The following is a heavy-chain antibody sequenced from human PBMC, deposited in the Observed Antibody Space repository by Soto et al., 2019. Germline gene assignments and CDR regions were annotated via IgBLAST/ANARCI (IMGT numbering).Heavy chain of an antibody. J-gene: IGHJ5*02. Sequence: QVQLVQSGAEVKKPGSSVRVSCKASGGSFSYYAISWVRQAPGQGLEWMGGIIPFSAAANYAQKFQDRVTITADESTRMVYMELSSLRPEDTAVYYCARSGEAYYDVLTGSYKGSWFDPWGQGTLVTVSS. CDR1: GGSFSYYA. V-gene: IGHV1-69*01. CDR2: IIPFSAAA. CDR3: ARSGEAYYDVLTGSYKGSWFDP. D-gene: IGHD3-9*01.